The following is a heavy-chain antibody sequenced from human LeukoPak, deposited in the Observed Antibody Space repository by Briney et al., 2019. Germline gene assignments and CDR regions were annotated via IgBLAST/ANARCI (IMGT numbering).Heavy chain of an antibody. CDR3: ATRQDSSGYYYSLEERLAAFDI. V-gene: IGHV4-30-4*01. Sequence: PSETLSLTCTVSGGSISSGDYYWSWIRQPPGKGLEWIGYIYYSGSTYYNPSLKSRVTISVDTSKNQFSLKLSSVTAADTAVYYCATRQDSSGYYYSLEERLAAFDIWGQGTMVTVSS. J-gene: IGHJ3*02. D-gene: IGHD3-22*01. CDR1: GGSISSGDYY. CDR2: IYYSGST.